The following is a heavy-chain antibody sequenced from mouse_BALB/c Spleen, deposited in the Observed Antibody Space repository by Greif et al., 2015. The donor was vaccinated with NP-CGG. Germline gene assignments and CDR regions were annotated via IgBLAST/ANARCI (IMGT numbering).Heavy chain of an antibody. CDR2: IWAGGST. D-gene: IGHD2-1*01. Sequence: VKLMESGPGLVAPSQSLSITCTVSGFSLTSYGVHWVRQPPGKGLEWLGVIWAGGSTNYNSALMSRLSISKDNSKSXVFLKMNILQTDDTAMYYCAREWDLLGYWYFDVWGAGTTVTVSS. CDR1: GFSLTSYG. V-gene: IGHV2-9*02. J-gene: IGHJ1*01. CDR3: AREWDLLGYWYFDV.